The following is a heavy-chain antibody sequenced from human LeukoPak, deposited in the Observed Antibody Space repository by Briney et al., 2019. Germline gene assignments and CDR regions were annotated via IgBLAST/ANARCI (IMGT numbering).Heavy chain of an antibody. V-gene: IGHV4-34*01. J-gene: IGHJ6*02. CDR1: GGSFSGYY. D-gene: IGHD3-16*01. CDR3: AREGLGNYYYYGMDV. Sequence: PSETLSLTCAVYGGSFSGYYWSWIRQPPGKGLEWIGEINHSGSTNYNPSLKSRVTISVDTSMNQFSLKLSSVTAADTAVYYCAREGLGNYYYYGMDVWGQGTTVTVSS. CDR2: INHSGST.